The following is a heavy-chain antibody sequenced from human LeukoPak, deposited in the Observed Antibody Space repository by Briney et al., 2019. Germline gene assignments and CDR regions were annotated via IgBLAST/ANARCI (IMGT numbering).Heavy chain of an antibody. V-gene: IGHV3-23*01. D-gene: IGHD2-2*01. CDR1: GFTFSNYA. Sequence: GGSLRLSCAASGFTFSNYAMNWVRQAPGKGLEWVSTVSAGSTTYCADSVKGRFTISRDNSKNTLYLQMNSLRAVDTAVYYCTKGQPMFDYWGQGTLVTVSS. CDR2: VSAGSTT. J-gene: IGHJ4*02. CDR3: TKGQPMFDY.